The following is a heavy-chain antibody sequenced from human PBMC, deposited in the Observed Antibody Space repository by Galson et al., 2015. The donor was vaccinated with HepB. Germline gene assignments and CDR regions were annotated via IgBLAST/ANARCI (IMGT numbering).Heavy chain of an antibody. D-gene: IGHD3-10*01. CDR1: GGTFSSYA. CDR3: ARVNYGSGSVALGFDP. J-gene: IGHJ5*02. V-gene: IGHV1-69*04. Sequence: SVKVSCKASGGTFSSYAISWVRQAPGQGLEWMGRIIPILGIANYAQKFQGRVTITADKPTSTAYMELSSLRSEDTAVYYCARVNYGSGSVALGFDPWGQGTLVTVSS. CDR2: IIPILGIA.